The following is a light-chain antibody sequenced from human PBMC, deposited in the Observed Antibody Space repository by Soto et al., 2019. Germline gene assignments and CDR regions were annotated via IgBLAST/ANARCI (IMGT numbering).Light chain of an antibody. Sequence: QSALTQPASVSGSPGQSITISCTGTSSDVGGYNYVSWYQQNPGKSPKLMIYDVSNRPSGVSNRFSGSKSGNTASLTISGLQGEDEADYYCNSYTSSSTVVFGGGTKVTV. CDR1: SSDVGGYNY. V-gene: IGLV2-14*01. CDR2: DVS. CDR3: NSYTSSSTVV. J-gene: IGLJ2*01.